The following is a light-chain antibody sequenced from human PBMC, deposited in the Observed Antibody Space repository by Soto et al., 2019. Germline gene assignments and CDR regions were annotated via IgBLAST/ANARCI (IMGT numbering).Light chain of an antibody. CDR2: EGS. CDR3: CAYVSSNTLL. J-gene: IGLJ3*02. CDR1: SSDVGGYDL. Sequence: QSALTQPASVSGSPGQSITISCTGTSSDVGGYDLVSWYQQHPGKAPKLIIYEGSKRPSGISNRFYGSKSGNTASLIISGLQGDDEGDYYCCAYVSSNTLLFGGGTKLTVL. V-gene: IGLV2-23*01.